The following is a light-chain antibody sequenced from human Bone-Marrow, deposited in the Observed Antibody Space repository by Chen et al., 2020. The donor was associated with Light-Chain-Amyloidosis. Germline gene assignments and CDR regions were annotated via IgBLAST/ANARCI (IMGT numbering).Light chain of an antibody. CDR3: QQYGTSPLT. CDR2: GSS. V-gene: IGKV3-20*01. CDR1: QTISSNY. Sequence: EIVLTQSPGTLSLSPGEGANLSCRASQTISSNYLTWYQQKFGQAPMLLIYGSSSRATGIPDRFTGSGSGTDFTRTINRLEPEDFAMYYCQQYGTSPLTFGGGTKVEIK. J-gene: IGKJ4*01.